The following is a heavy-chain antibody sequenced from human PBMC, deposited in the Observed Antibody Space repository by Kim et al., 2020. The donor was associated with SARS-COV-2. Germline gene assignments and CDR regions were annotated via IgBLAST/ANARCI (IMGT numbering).Heavy chain of an antibody. CDR3: AKDLGTTWYLIDY. V-gene: IGHV3-30*02. D-gene: IGHD6-13*01. J-gene: IGHJ4*02. Sequence: YYADSVQGRFTLSRDNSKSTLYLQMSSLRAEDTAVYYCAKDLGTTWYLIDYWGQGTLVTVSS.